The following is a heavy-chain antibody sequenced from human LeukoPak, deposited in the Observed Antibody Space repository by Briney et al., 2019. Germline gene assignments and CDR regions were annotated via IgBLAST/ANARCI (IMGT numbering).Heavy chain of an antibody. D-gene: IGHD2-2*01. CDR1: GFTFSSYA. CDR2: ISYDGSNE. V-gene: IGHV3-30-3*01. Sequence: GGSLRLSCAASGFTFSSYAMHWVRQAPGKGLEWVAVISYDGSNEYFADSVKGRFTISRDNSKNTLYLQMNSLRAEDTAVYYCARDTCSSTSCYGGGYFQHWGQGTLVAVSS. CDR3: ARDTCSSTSCYGGGYFQH. J-gene: IGHJ1*01.